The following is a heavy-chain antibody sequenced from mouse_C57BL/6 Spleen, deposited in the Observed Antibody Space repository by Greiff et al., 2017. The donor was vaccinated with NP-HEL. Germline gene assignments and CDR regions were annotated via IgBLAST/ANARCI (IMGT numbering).Heavy chain of an antibody. Sequence: QVQLQQSGPELVKPGASVKISCKASGYAFSSSWMNWVKQRPGKGLEWIGRIYPGDGDTNYNGKFKGKATLTADKSSSTAYMQLSSLTSEDSAVYFCARGEVLLDYWGQGTSVTVSS. V-gene: IGHV1-82*01. CDR1: GYAFSSSW. D-gene: IGHD1-1*02. CDR3: ARGEVLLDY. J-gene: IGHJ4*01. CDR2: IYPGDGDT.